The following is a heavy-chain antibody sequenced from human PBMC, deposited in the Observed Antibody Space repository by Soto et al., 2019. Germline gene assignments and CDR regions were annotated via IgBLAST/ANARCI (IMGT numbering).Heavy chain of an antibody. Sequence: QVQLVQSGAEVKKPGASVKVSCKASGYTFTGYYMHWVRQAPGQGLEWMGWINPNSGGTNYAQKFQGRVPMTRDKYISTAYLELSRLRSDDTAGYYCARAFSSSKGLVDYWGQGTLVTVSS. CDR3: ARAFSSSKGLVDY. V-gene: IGHV1-2*02. CDR2: INPNSGGT. CDR1: GYTFTGYY. J-gene: IGHJ4*02. D-gene: IGHD6-6*01.